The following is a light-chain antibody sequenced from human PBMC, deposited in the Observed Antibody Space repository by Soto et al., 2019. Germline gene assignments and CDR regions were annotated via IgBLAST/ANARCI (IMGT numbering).Light chain of an antibody. J-gene: IGKJ2*01. CDR2: AAS. Sequence: DIQMTQSPSSLSASVGDRVTITCRASQSISSYLNWYQQKPGTAPKLLIYAASSLQSGVPSRFSGRGSETDFTLTISSLQPEDFATYHCQQSYSTPYTFVQGTKLEIK. CDR1: QSISSY. V-gene: IGKV1-39*01. CDR3: QQSYSTPYT.